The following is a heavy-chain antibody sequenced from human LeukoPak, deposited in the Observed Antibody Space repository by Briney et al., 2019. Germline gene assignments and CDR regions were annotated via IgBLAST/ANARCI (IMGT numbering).Heavy chain of an antibody. CDR1: GFTFSSYG. CDR2: ISGSGGST. J-gene: IGHJ4*02. D-gene: IGHD2-2*01. Sequence: PGGSLRLSCAASGFTFSSYGMHWVRQAPGKGLEWVSAISGSGGSTYYADSVKGRFTISRDNSKNTLYLQMNSLRAEDTAVYYCAKDLGYCSSTSCYYDYWGQGTLVTVSS. CDR3: AKDLGYCSSTSCYYDY. V-gene: IGHV3-23*01.